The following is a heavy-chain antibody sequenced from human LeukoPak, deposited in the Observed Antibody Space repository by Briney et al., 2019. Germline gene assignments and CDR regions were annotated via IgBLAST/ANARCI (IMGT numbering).Heavy chain of an antibody. Sequence: GASVKVSCKASGYTFTGYYMHWVRQAPGQGLEWMGWINPNSGGTNYAQKFQGRVTMTRDTSISTAYMELSRLRSDDTAVYYCARESGFGEPHLDYWGQGTLVTVSS. CDR1: GYTFTGYY. CDR3: ARESGFGEPHLDY. J-gene: IGHJ4*02. V-gene: IGHV1-2*02. D-gene: IGHD3-10*01. CDR2: INPNSGGT.